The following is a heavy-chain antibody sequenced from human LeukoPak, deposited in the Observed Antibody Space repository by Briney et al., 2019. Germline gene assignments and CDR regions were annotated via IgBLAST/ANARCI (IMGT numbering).Heavy chain of an antibody. CDR2: IKQDGSEK. CDR1: GFTFSSYW. D-gene: IGHD6-19*01. J-gene: IGHJ4*02. V-gene: IGHV3-7*03. CDR3: ARDRSYSSGWYRSSAGIDY. Sequence: SGGSLRLSCAASGFTFSSYWMSWVRQAPGKGLEWVANIKQDGSEKYYVDSVKGRFTISRDNAKNSLYLQMNSLRAEDTAVYYCARDRSYSSGWYRSSAGIDYWGQGTLVTVSS.